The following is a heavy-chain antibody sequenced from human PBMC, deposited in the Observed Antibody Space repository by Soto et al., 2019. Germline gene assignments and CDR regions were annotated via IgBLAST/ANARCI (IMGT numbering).Heavy chain of an antibody. Sequence: SVKVSCKASGFTFTSSAVQWVRQARGQRLEWIGWIVVGSGNTNYAQKFQERVTITRDMSTSTAYMELSSLRSEDTAVYYCAAGYCSGGSCYSARFGYYYGMDVWGQGTTVTVSS. D-gene: IGHD2-15*01. CDR2: IVVGSGNT. J-gene: IGHJ6*02. CDR3: AAGYCSGGSCYSARFGYYYGMDV. V-gene: IGHV1-58*01. CDR1: GFTFTSSA.